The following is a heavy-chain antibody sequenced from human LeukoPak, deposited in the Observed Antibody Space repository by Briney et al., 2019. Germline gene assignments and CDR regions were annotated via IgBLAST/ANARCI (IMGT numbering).Heavy chain of an antibody. CDR2: ISYDGSNK. CDR1: GFTFSSYD. J-gene: IGHJ4*02. Sequence: GGSLRLSCAVSGFTFSSYDMSWVRQAPGKWLEWVAVISYDGSNKYYADSVKGRFTISRDNSKNTLYLQMNSLRAEDTAVYYCAKDDDKYSIVGATNFDYWGQGTLVTVSS. D-gene: IGHD1-26*01. V-gene: IGHV3-30*18. CDR3: AKDDDKYSIVGATNFDY.